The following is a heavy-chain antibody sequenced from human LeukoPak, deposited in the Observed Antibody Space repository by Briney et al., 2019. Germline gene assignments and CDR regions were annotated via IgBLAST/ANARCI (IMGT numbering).Heavy chain of an antibody. CDR3: ARDKTTVTTLGY. CDR1: GFTVSSNY. V-gene: IGHV3-66*01. CDR2: IYSGGST. D-gene: IGHD4-17*01. Sequence: GGSLRLSCAASGFTVSSNYMSWVHQAPGKGLEWVSTIYSGGSTYYADSVKDRFTISRDNSKNTLYLQMNSLRAEDTAVYYCARDKTTVTTLGYWGQGTLVTVSS. J-gene: IGHJ4*02.